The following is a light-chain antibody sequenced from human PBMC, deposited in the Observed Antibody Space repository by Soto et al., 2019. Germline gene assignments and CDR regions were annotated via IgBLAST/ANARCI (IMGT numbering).Light chain of an antibody. Sequence: EIVMTQSQASLSVSPGERATLSCRASQTVNNNLAWYQQKPGQAPRLLIHVASTRASGIPGTFSGSGSGTEFTLTLCSLQSEDFAVYYCRQYLSLPLTCGGGTTVAI. CDR3: RQYLSLPLT. J-gene: IGKJ4*01. CDR1: QTVNNN. V-gene: IGKV3-15*01. CDR2: VAS.